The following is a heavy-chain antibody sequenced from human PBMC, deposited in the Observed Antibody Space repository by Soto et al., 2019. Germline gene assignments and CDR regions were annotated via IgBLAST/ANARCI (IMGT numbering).Heavy chain of an antibody. CDR3: ARVFDYVGAFDI. V-gene: IGHV3-33*01. J-gene: IGHJ3*02. CDR2: IWYDGSNK. CDR1: GFTFSSYG. D-gene: IGHD3-9*01. Sequence: VQLVESGGGVVQPGRSLRLSCAASGFTFSSYGMHWVRQAPGKGLEWVAVIWYDGSNKYYADSVKGRFTISRDNSKNTLYLQMNSLRAEDTAVYYCARVFDYVGAFDIWGQGTMVTVSS.